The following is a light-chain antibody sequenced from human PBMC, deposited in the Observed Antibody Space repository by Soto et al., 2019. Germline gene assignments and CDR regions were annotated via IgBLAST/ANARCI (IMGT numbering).Light chain of an antibody. V-gene: IGLV1-36*01. CDR3: AAWEDSLNGVV. CDR2: YDD. Sequence: QSVLTQPPSVSDAPRQRVTISCSGSSSNIGNNAVNWYQQLPGKAPKLLIYYDDLLPSGVSDRFSGSKSGTSASLAISGLQSEDEADYYCAAWEDSLNGVVFGGGTKVTVL. J-gene: IGLJ2*01. CDR1: SSNIGNNA.